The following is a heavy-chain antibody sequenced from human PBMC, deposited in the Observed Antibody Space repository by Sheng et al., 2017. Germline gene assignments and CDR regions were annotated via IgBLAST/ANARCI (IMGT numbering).Heavy chain of an antibody. Sequence: EVQLVESGGGLVQPWGVPSRLSCAASGFTFSSYWIHWVRQAPGKGLEWVADIQQDGGARYYAASVKGRFTISRDNAENSLYLQLNSLRAEDTAVYYCARDYYGTGSLDSWGQGALVTVSS. D-gene: IGHD3-10*01. V-gene: IGHV3-7*01. CDR1: GFTFSSYW. CDR2: IQQDGGAR. CDR3: ARDYYGTGSLDS. J-gene: IGHJ4*02.